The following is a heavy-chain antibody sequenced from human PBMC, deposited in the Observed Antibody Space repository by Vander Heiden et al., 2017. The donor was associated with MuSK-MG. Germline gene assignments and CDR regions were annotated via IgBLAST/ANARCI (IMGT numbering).Heavy chain of an antibody. CDR2: IDPSDSYT. J-gene: IGHJ5*02. Sequence: EVQLVQSGAEVKKPGESLRISCKGSGYSFTSYWISWVRQMPGKGLEWMGRIDPSDSYTNYSPSFQGHVTISADKSISTAYLQWSSLKASDTAMYYCARHRGDGWFGEFTEENWFDPWGQGTLVTVSS. CDR1: GYSFTSYW. D-gene: IGHD3-10*01. CDR3: ARHRGDGWFGEFTEENWFDP. V-gene: IGHV5-10-1*01.